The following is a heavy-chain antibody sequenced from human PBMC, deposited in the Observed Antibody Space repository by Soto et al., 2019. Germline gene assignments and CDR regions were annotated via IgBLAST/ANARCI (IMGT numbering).Heavy chain of an antibody. CDR2: IIPIFGTA. CDR1: GGTFSSYA. D-gene: IGHD2-2*01. J-gene: IGHJ6*02. CDR3: AGGYCSSTSCYKHYYYYGMDV. V-gene: IGHV1-69*01. Sequence: QVQLVQSGAEVKKPGSSVKVSCKASGGTFSSYAISWVRQAPGQGLEWMGGIIPIFGTANYAQKFQGRVTITADESTSTAYMELSSLRSEDTAVYYCAGGYCSSTSCYKHYYYYGMDVWGQGTTVTVSS.